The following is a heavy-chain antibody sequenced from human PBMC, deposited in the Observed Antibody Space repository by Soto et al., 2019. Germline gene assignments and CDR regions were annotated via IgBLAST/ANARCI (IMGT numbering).Heavy chain of an antibody. Sequence: EVQLVESGGGLVKPGGSLRLSCAASGFTFSSYSMNWVRQAPGKGLEWVSSISSSSSYIYYAVSVKGRFTISRDNAKNSLYLQMNCLRAEDTAVEYCAGDRSSVSPTHFDYWVQGPLVTVSS. V-gene: IGHV3-21*01. J-gene: IGHJ4*02. D-gene: IGHD6-13*01. CDR1: GFTFSSYS. CDR2: ISSSSSYI. CDR3: AGDRSSVSPTHFDY.